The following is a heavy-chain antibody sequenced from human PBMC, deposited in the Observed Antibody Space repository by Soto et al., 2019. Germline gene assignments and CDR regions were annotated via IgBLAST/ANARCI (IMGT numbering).Heavy chain of an antibody. D-gene: IGHD6-19*01. Sequence: SQTLSLTCAMSVDSVSSNRAAWSWISQSPSRGLEWLGRTYYRSKWYNDYAVSVKSRITINPDTSKNQFSLQLNSVTPEDTAVYYCARAWGFSSGWYGSFSYWGQGTLVTVSS. V-gene: IGHV6-1*01. J-gene: IGHJ4*02. CDR1: VDSVSSNRAA. CDR2: TYYRSKWYN. CDR3: ARAWGFSSGWYGSFSY.